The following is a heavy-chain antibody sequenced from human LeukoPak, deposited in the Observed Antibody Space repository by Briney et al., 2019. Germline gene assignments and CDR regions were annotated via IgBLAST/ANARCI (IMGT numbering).Heavy chain of an antibody. D-gene: IGHD3-10*01. CDR3: ARDLLNYYGSGEAPTSYYGMDV. V-gene: IGHV3-11*01. CDR2: ISSSGSTI. Sequence: PGGSLRLSCAASGFTFSDYYMSWIRQAPGKGLEWVSYISSSGSTIYYADSVKGRFTISRDNAKNSLYLQMNSLRAKDTAVYYCARDLLNYYGSGEAPTSYYGMDVWGQGTTVTVSS. CDR1: GFTFSDYY. J-gene: IGHJ6*02.